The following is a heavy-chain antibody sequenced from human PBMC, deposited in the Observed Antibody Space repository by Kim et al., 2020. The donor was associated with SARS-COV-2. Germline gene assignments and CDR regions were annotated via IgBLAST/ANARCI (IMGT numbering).Heavy chain of an antibody. Sequence: GGSLRLSCAASGFTFSSYGMHWVRQAPGKGLEWVAVIWYDGSNKYYADSVKGRFTISRDNSKNTLYLQMNSLRAEDTAVYYCARDGISGYSSGWTDYYYYYGMDVWGQGTTVTVSS. D-gene: IGHD6-19*01. J-gene: IGHJ6*02. CDR1: GFTFSSYG. V-gene: IGHV3-33*08. CDR3: ARDGISGYSSGWTDYYYYYGMDV. CDR2: IWYDGSNK.